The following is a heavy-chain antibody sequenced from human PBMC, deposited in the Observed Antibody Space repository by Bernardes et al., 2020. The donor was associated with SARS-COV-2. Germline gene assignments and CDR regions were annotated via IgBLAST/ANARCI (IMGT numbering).Heavy chain of an antibody. J-gene: IGHJ4*02. D-gene: IGHD1-1*01. CDR3: ANPGTDY. CDR2: FSGSGGGT. CDR1: GFSISSHA. V-gene: IGHV3-23*01. Sequence: GSLSPSSAASGFSISSHALNWVRPAPGKGLERVSGFSGSGGGTYYADSVNGRFTITSNTTKNTLFLQMKRQRAEETAVYYCANPGTDYWGQGTLVTVSA.